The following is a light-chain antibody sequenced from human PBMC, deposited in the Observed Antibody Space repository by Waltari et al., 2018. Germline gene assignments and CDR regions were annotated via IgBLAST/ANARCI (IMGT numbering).Light chain of an antibody. Sequence: SYELTQPPSVSVSPGQTARITCPGTALHNQYGYWYQQKSGQATVLVSYEDNKRRSGIPKRFSGSSSGTMVTLTISGAQVEDEGDYYCYSTDRTGKQRVFGGGTKLTVL. J-gene: IGLJ2*01. CDR3: YSTDRTGKQRV. CDR2: EDN. V-gene: IGLV3-10*01. CDR1: ALHNQY.